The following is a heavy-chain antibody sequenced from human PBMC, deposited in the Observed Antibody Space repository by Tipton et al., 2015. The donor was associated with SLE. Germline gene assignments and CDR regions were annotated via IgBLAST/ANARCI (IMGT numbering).Heavy chain of an antibody. CDR3: ARAAAAGSWYFDL. CDR2: IYYSGRT. V-gene: IGHV4-59*08. CDR1: GGSISSYY. J-gene: IGHJ2*01. Sequence: TLSLTCTVSGGSISSYYWSWIRQPPGKGLEWIGYIYYSGRTNYNPSLKSRVTISVDTSKNQFSLKLSSVTAADTAVYYCARAAAAGSWYFDLWGRGTLVTVSS. D-gene: IGHD6-13*01.